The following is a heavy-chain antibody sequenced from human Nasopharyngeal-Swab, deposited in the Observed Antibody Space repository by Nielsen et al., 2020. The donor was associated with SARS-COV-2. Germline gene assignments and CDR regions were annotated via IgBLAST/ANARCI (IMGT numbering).Heavy chain of an antibody. Sequence: VRQAPGKGLQWISYITSGNSVQYADSVKGRFTISRDNSKNTLYLQMNSLRAEDTAVYYCARDLILTGSAFFDYWGQGTLVTVSS. D-gene: IGHD3-9*01. CDR2: ITSGNSV. V-gene: IGHV3-69-1*01. J-gene: IGHJ4*02. CDR3: ARDLILTGSAFFDY.